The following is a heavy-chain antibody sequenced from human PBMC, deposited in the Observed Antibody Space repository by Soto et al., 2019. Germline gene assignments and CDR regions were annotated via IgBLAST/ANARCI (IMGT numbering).Heavy chain of an antibody. CDR2: VYSSGST. V-gene: IGHV4-59*12. CDR3: ARPSGRGYSYGHFDF. D-gene: IGHD5-18*01. CDR1: GDSITSYN. Sequence: SSETLSLTCTVSGDSITSYNWNWLRQPPGKALEWIGYVYSSGSTNYNPSLKSRVTISVDTSRNQFSLKLSSVTAADTAVYYCARPSGRGYSYGHFDFWGQGSLVTVSS. J-gene: IGHJ4*02.